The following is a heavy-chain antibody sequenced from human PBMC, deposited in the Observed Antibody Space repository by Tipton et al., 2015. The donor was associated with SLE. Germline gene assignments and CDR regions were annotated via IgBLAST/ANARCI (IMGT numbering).Heavy chain of an antibody. V-gene: IGHV4-34*01. Sequence: TLSLTCSVYDGSFSGYYWTWIRQPPGKGLEWIGEINHSGSTNYNPSLKSRVTISIDTSKNQFSLKLRSVTAADTAIYYCAREEGGPDYWGQGTLVSVSS. CDR3: AREEGGPDY. D-gene: IGHD3-16*01. CDR2: INHSGST. CDR1: DGSFSGYY. J-gene: IGHJ4*02.